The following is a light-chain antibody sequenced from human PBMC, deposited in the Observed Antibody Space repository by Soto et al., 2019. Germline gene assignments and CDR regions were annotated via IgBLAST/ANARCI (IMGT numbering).Light chain of an antibody. CDR1: QSISNK. CDR2: GAS. J-gene: IGKJ4*01. CDR3: QQYNSWPLT. Sequence: IVMTQSPATLSVSPGERDTLSCRASQSISNKLAWYQQKPGQAPRLLIYGASIRATGIPARFSGSGSGTEFTLTISSLQSEDFAVYYCQQYNSWPLTFGGGTKVEIK. V-gene: IGKV3-15*01.